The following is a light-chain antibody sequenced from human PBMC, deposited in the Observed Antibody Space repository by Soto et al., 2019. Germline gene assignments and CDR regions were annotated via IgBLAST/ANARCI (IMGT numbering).Light chain of an antibody. Sequence: DIQMTQSPSTLSASGGGRVSITCRASQSISSWLAWYQQKPGKAPKLLIYDASSLQSGVPSRFSGSGFGTDFNLTINSLQPEDFATYFCQQNFSSYTFGQGTKVDIK. CDR2: DAS. J-gene: IGKJ2*01. CDR3: QQNFSSYT. V-gene: IGKV1-5*01. CDR1: QSISSW.